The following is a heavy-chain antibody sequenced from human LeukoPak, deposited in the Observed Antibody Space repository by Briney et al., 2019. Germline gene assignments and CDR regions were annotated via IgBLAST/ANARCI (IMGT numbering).Heavy chain of an antibody. CDR2: IYYSGST. J-gene: IGHJ6*03. V-gene: IGHV4-59*01. Sequence: SETLSLTCTVSGGSISSYFWSWIRQPPGKGLEWIGYIYYSGSTNYNPSLKSRVTISVDTSKNQFSLKLSSVTAADTAVYYCAGGLLFEYYYYYYMDVWGKGTTVTVSS. CDR3: AGGLLFEYYYYYYMDV. D-gene: IGHD2-21*02. CDR1: GGSISSYF.